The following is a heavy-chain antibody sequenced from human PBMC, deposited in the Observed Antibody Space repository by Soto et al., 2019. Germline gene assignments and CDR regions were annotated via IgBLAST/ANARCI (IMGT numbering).Heavy chain of an antibody. CDR3: AKAYSGWYPFDY. CDR1: GFTFDDYA. D-gene: IGHD6-19*01. J-gene: IGHJ4*02. Sequence: EVQLVESGGGLVQPGRSLRLSCAASGFTFDDYAMHWVRQAPGKGLEWVSGISWNSGSIGYADSVKGRSTISRDNAKNSLYLQMNSLRAEDTALYYCAKAYSGWYPFDYWGQGTLVTVSS. V-gene: IGHV3-9*01. CDR2: ISWNSGSI.